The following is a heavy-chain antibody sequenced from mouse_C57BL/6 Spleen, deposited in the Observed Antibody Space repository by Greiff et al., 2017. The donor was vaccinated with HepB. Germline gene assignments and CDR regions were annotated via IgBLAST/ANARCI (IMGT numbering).Heavy chain of an antibody. CDR1: GFSLTSYG. Sequence: QVQLQQSGPGLVQPSQSLSITCTVSGFSLTSYGVHWVRQSPGKGLEWLGVIWRGGSTDYNAAFISRLSITKDNSKSQVFFKMNSLQADDTAIYYCAKGTYSAMDYWGQGTSVTVSS. V-gene: IGHV2-5*01. J-gene: IGHJ4*01. CDR3: AKGTYSAMDY. D-gene: IGHD3-3*01. CDR2: IWRGGST.